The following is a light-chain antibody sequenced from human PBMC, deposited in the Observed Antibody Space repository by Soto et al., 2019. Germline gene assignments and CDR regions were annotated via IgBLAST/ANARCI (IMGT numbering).Light chain of an antibody. Sequence: IVLPQSPGTLPLSPGERATLSCRTSQSLSGGYLAWFQQKPGQTPRLLIYSASNRATGIPDRFSGSGSGTDFTLTISRLEPEGFVVYYCQQNGSLPITFGQGTRLEIK. CDR2: SAS. J-gene: IGKJ5*01. V-gene: IGKV3-20*01. CDR3: QQNGSLPIT. CDR1: QSLSGGY.